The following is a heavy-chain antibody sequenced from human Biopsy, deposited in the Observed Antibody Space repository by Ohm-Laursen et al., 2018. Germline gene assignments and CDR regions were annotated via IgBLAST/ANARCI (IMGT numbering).Heavy chain of an antibody. CDR2: IYYSGGT. Sequence: SQTLSLTCTVSGGSISSYYWNWIRQPPRKGLEWIGYIYYSGGTKYNPSLASRVTFSVDMSRSQFSLKLYSVTAADTAVYYCARVEAGTYDALDIWGQGTLVAVSA. D-gene: IGHD1-26*01. J-gene: IGHJ3*02. CDR3: ARVEAGTYDALDI. CDR1: GGSISSYY. V-gene: IGHV4-59*01.